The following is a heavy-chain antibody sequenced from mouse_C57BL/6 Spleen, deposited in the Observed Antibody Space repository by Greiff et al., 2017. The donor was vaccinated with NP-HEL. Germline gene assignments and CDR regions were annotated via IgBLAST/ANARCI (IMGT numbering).Heavy chain of an antibody. D-gene: IGHD1-2*01. Sequence: QVHVKQSGAELAKPGASVKLSCKASGYTFTEYTIHWVKQRSGQGLEWIGWFYPGSGSIKYNEKFKDKATLTADKSSSTVYMELSRLTSEDSAVYFCARHEGITYYFDYWGQGTTLTVSS. CDR1: GYTFTEYT. J-gene: IGHJ2*01. CDR3: ARHEGITYYFDY. V-gene: IGHV1-62-2*01. CDR2: FYPGSGSI.